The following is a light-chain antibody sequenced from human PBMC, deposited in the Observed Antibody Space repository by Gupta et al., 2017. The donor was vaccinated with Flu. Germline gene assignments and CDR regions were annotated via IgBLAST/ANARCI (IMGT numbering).Light chain of an antibody. Sequence: QSVLTQPPSVSAAPGQKVTIPCSGSSSNIGNNYVSWYQQLPGTAPKLLIYENTKRPSGIPDRFSGSKSGTSATLGITGLQTGDEADYYCGTWDSSLSAGVFGGGTKLTVL. J-gene: IGLJ3*02. CDR2: ENT. V-gene: IGLV1-51*02. CDR3: GTWDSSLSAGV. CDR1: SSNIGNNY.